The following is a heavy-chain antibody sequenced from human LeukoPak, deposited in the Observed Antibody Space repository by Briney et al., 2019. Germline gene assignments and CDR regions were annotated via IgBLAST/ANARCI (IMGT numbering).Heavy chain of an antibody. D-gene: IGHD1-26*01. V-gene: IGHV3-23*01. CDR1: GLTFSSYA. CDR3: AKGSYPYYYYRMDV. Sequence: PGGSLRLSCAASGLTFSSYAMSWVRQAPGKGLEWVSAISGSGGSTYYADSVKGRFTISRDNSKNTLYLQMNSLRAEDTAVYYCAKGSYPYYYYRMDVWGQGTTVTVSS. J-gene: IGHJ6*02. CDR2: ISGSGGST.